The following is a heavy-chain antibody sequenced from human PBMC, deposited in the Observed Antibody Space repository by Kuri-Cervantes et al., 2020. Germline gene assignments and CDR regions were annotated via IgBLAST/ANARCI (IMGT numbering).Heavy chain of an antibody. V-gene: IGHV1-3*02. Sequence: ASVKVSCKASGYTFTSYAMHWVRQAPGQRLEWMGWSNAGNGNTKYSQEFQGRVTITRDTSASTAYMELRSLRSDDTAVYYCARGAHHDVLSGYWNRGGYTMDVWGQGTTVTVSS. CDR2: SNAGNGNT. CDR1: GYTFTSYA. J-gene: IGHJ6*02. CDR3: ARGAHHDVLSGYWNRGGYTMDV. D-gene: IGHD3-3*01.